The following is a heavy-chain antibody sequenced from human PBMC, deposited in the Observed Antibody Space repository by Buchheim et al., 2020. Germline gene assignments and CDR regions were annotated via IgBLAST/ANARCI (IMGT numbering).Heavy chain of an antibody. Sequence: QVQLVQSGAEVKKPGASVKVSCKASGYTFTGYYMHWVRQAPGQGLEWMGWINPNSGGTNYAQKFQGWVTMTRDTSISTAYMELSRLRADDTAVYYCARDGKSYDFWTPRRPYGMDVWGQGTT. D-gene: IGHD3-3*01. CDR2: INPNSGGT. V-gene: IGHV1-2*04. J-gene: IGHJ6*02. CDR3: ARDGKSYDFWTPRRPYGMDV. CDR1: GYTFTGYY.